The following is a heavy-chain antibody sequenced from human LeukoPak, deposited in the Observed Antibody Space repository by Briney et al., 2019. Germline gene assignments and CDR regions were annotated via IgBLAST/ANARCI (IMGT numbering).Heavy chain of an antibody. Sequence: ASVTVSCKASGYTFIGYYMHWVRQAPGQGLEWMGWINPNSGGKKYVQKFQGRLINNRDTSISTAYMGLSSLRSYDAAVYYCARDRGPRELVPAAYGAVPCGEGTLCTVSS. CDR1: GYTFIGYY. J-gene: IGHJ5*02. V-gene: IGHV1-2*02. CDR3: ARDRGPRELVPAAYGAVP. CDR2: INPNSGGK. D-gene: IGHD2-2*01.